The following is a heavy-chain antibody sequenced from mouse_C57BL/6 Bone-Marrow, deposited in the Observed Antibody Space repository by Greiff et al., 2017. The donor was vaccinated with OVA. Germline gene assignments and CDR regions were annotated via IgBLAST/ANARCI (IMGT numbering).Heavy chain of an antibody. D-gene: IGHD2-5*01. V-gene: IGHV1-42*01. CDR2: INPSTGGT. CDR3: ARSNYSNWFAY. J-gene: IGHJ3*01. Sequence: EVQLQQSGPELVKPGASVKISCKASGYSFTGYYMNWVKQSPEKSLEWIGEINPSTGGTTYNQKFKAKATLTVDKSSSTAYMQLKSLTSEDSAVYYCARSNYSNWFAYWGQGTLVTVSA. CDR1: GYSFTGYY.